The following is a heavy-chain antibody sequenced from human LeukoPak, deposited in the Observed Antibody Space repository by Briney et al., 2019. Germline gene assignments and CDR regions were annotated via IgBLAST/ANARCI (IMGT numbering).Heavy chain of an antibody. CDR1: GYSFTAFA. CDR3: LGFDDTAVYYCARDGEYGTGSYYRGCFDY. Sequence: EASVKLSCTASGYSFTAFAIHWVRQAPGQGLEWMWWIPPRIGDTNSAHTSQGRVTMTRDTSISTAYMALGTCIRTAYMDLGSLGFDDTAVYYCARDGEYGTGSYYRGCFDYWGQGILVTVS. D-gene: IGHD3-10*01. V-gene: IGHV1-2*02. CDR2: IPPRIGDT. J-gene: IGHJ4*02.